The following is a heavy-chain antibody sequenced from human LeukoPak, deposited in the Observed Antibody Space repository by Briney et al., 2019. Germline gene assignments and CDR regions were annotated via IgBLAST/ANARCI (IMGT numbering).Heavy chain of an antibody. CDR2: IIPIFGTA. V-gene: IGHV1-69*13. D-gene: IGHD3-3*01. CDR1: GGTFSSYA. CDR3: ARCRYDFWSGYFPETQVSGETLLYYGMDV. Sequence: ASVTVSCKASGGTFSSYAISWVRQAPGQGLEWMGGIIPIFGTANYAQKFQGRVTITADESTSTAYMELSSLRSEDTAVYYCARCRYDFWSGYFPETQVSGETLLYYGMDVWGQGTTVTVSS. J-gene: IGHJ6*02.